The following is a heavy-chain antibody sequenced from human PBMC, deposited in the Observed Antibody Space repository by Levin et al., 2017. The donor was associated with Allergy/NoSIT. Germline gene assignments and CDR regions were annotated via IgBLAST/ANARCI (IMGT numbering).Heavy chain of an antibody. CDR3: ARGSGVHSDGEFDY. V-gene: IGHV3-21*01. CDR1: GFNFNTCD. Sequence: GESLKISCTASGFNFNTCDMNWVRQAPGKGLEWVSSISRHSTYIYYAESLKGRFTISRDNAKNSLYLQMNSLRPEDTAVYYCARGSGVHSDGEFDYWGQGTRLIVSS. D-gene: IGHD3-10*01. J-gene: IGHJ4*02. CDR2: ISRHSTYI.